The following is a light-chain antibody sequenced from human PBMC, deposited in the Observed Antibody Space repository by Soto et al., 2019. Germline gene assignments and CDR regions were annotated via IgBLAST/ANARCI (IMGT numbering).Light chain of an antibody. Sequence: EIVLTQSPATLSLSPGERATLSCRASQSLDGNFLAWYQEKVGQAPRLLIYGASSRASGIPARFSGGGSGTELTLTISSLQSEDFAVYYCQQYDNWLTGTFGQGTKVDI. CDR3: QQYDNWLTGT. J-gene: IGKJ1*01. CDR2: GAS. CDR1: QSLDGN. V-gene: IGKV3-15*01.